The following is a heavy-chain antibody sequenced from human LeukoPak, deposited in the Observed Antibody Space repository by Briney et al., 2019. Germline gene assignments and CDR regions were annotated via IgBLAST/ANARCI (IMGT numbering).Heavy chain of an antibody. Sequence: PSETLSLTCTVSGGSISSYYWSWIRQPVGKGLEWIGRIYTSGSTNYNPSLKSRVTMSVDTSKNQFSLKLSSVTAADTAVYYCARDVVVVPAAYYFDYWGQGTLVTVSS. CDR1: GGSISSYY. D-gene: IGHD2-2*01. CDR2: IYTSGST. CDR3: ARDVVVVPAAYYFDY. V-gene: IGHV4-4*07. J-gene: IGHJ4*02.